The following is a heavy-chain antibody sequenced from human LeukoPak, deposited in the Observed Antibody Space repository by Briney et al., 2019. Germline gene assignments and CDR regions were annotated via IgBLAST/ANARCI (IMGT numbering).Heavy chain of an antibody. V-gene: IGHV3-23*01. CDR3: AKMPVSYSSGWTNSDY. CDR2: ISGSGSST. Sequence: GGSLRLSCAASGFTFSNYAMGWVRQAPGKGLEWVSGISGSGSSTYYADSVKGRFTISRDNSKNTLYLQMNSLRAGDTAVYFCAKMPVSYSSGWTNSDYWGQGTLVTVSS. J-gene: IGHJ4*02. CDR1: GFTFSNYA. D-gene: IGHD6-19*01.